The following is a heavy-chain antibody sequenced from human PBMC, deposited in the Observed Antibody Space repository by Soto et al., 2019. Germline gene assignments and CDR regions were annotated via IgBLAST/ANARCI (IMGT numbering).Heavy chain of an antibody. J-gene: IGHJ5*02. Sequence: ASVKVSCKASGYSFSGYYMNWVRQAPGEGLEWMGWIKPNSGGTDYAQKFQGRVTMTRDTSISTAYMELRGLRYDDTAVYYCARTRGVIPRVTYNWFDPWGQGTLVTVSS. CDR2: IKPNSGGT. CDR3: ARTRGVIPRVTYNWFDP. V-gene: IGHV1-2*02. CDR1: GYSFSGYY. D-gene: IGHD3-10*01.